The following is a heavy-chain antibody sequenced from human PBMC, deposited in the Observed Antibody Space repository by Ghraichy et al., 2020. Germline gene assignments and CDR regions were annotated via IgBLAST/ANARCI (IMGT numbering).Heavy chain of an antibody. CDR1: GASISSGGYS. J-gene: IGHJ3*02. CDR2: IYHSGST. CDR3: AGAPMIVEASDI. Sequence: LRLSCAVSGASISSGGYSWSWIRQPPGKGLEWIGYIYHSGSTYYNPSLKSRVTISVDRSKNQFSLKLSSVTAADTAVYYCAGAPMIVEASDIWGQGTKVTVSS. D-gene: IGHD3-22*01. V-gene: IGHV4-30-2*01.